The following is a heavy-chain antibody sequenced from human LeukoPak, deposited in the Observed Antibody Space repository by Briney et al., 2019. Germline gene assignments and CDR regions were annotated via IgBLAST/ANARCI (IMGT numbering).Heavy chain of an antibody. Sequence: ASVKVSCKASGYTFTGYYMHWVRQAPGQGLEWMGWINPNSGGTNYAQKFQGRVTMTRDTSISTAYMELSRLRSDDTAVYYCARDGHDYGDYGWFDPWGQGTLVTVSS. CDR1: GYTFTGYY. CDR2: INPNSGGT. D-gene: IGHD4-17*01. V-gene: IGHV1-2*02. CDR3: ARDGHDYGDYGWFDP. J-gene: IGHJ5*02.